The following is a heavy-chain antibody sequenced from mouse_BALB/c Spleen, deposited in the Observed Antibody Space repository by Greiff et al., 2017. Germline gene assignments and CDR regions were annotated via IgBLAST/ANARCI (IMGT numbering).Heavy chain of an antibody. V-gene: IGHV1-4*02. J-gene: IGHJ2*01. CDR2: INPSSGYT. Sequence: QVQLKESAAELARPGASVKMSCKASGYTFTSYTMHWVKQRPGQGLEWIGYINPSSGYTEYNQKFKDKTTLTADKSSSTAYMQLSSLTSEDSAVYYCARRREDYFDYWGQGTTLTVSA. CDR1: GYTFTSYT. CDR3: ARRREDYFDY.